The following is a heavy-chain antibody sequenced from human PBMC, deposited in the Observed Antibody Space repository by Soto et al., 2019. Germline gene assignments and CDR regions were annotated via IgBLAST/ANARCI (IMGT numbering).Heavy chain of an antibody. CDR3: ARGVRIRSHDAFDI. CDR2: IYYSGST. D-gene: IGHD4-17*01. V-gene: IGHV4-59*01. J-gene: IGHJ3*02. CDR1: GGSISSYY. Sequence: SETLSLTCTVSGGSISSYYWSWIRQPPGKGLEWIGYIYYSGSTNYNPSLKSRVTISVDTSKNQFSLKLSSVTAADTAVYYCARGVRIRSHDAFDIWCQGTMVTVSS.